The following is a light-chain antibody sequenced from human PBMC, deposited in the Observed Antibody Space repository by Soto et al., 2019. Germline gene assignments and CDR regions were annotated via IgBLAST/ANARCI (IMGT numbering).Light chain of an antibody. Sequence: EIVLTQSPGTLSLSPGERVILSCRASQSVSSSYLVWYQQKPGQAPRLLIYGASSSATGIPDRFSGSGSGTDFTLHISRWDPEDFGGYYCQQYGSSPRMYTFVQGTKLVL. CDR2: GAS. J-gene: IGKJ2*01. CDR1: QSVSSSY. CDR3: QQYGSSPRMYT. V-gene: IGKV3-20*01.